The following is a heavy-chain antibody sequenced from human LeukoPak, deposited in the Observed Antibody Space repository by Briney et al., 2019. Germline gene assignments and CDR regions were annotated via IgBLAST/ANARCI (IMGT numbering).Heavy chain of an antibody. CDR3: ARDRGYTQDY. D-gene: IGHD5-12*01. J-gene: IGHJ4*02. CDR1: GFTFSTYW. Sequence: GGSLRLSCAASGFTFSTYWMHWVRQAPGKGLVWVSHIKTDGSSTTYADSVKGLFTISRDNAKNTLYLQMNSLRAEDTAVYYCARDRGYTQDYWGQGTLVTVSS. CDR2: IKTDGSST. V-gene: IGHV3-74*01.